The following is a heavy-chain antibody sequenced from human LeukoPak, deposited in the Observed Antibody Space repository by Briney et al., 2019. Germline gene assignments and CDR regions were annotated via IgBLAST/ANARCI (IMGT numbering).Heavy chain of an antibody. Sequence: GESLKISCKGFGYSFTSYWIAWVRQMPGKGLEWMGITYPGDSDIRYGPSFQGQVTISADKSENTAYLQWSSLKASDTAIYYCARKGYCTSSRCHYGMDVWGQGTTVTVSS. CDR1: GYSFTSYW. CDR2: TYPGDSDI. V-gene: IGHV5-51*01. CDR3: ARKGYCTSSRCHYGMDV. J-gene: IGHJ6*02. D-gene: IGHD2-2*01.